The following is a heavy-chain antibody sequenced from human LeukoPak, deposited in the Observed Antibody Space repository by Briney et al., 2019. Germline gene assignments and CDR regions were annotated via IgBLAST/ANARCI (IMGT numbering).Heavy chain of an antibody. CDR1: GFTFSSYW. Sequence: GGSLRLSCTASGFTFSSYWMHWVRQAPGKGLVWVSRINSDGSSTSYADSVKGRFTISRDNAKNTLHLQMNSLRVDDTAVYYCAREFTSPAPWGQGTLLTVSS. V-gene: IGHV3-74*01. CDR3: AREFTSPAP. D-gene: IGHD2-2*01. J-gene: IGHJ5*02. CDR2: INSDGSST.